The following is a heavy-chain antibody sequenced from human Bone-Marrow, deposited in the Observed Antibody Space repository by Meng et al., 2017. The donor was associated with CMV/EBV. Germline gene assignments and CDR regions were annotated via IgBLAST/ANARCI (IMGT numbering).Heavy chain of an antibody. J-gene: IGHJ4*02. CDR3: AHTPYSSSWWYFDY. CDR2: IYWNDDK. D-gene: IGHD6-13*01. Sequence: SGPTLVKPTQTLTLTCTLSGFSLSTSGVGVGWIRQPPGKALEWLALIYWNDDKRYSPSLKSRLTITKDTSKNQVVLTMTNMDPVDTATYYCAHTPYSSSWWYFDYWGQGTLVTVSS. V-gene: IGHV2-5*01. CDR1: GFSLSTSGVG.